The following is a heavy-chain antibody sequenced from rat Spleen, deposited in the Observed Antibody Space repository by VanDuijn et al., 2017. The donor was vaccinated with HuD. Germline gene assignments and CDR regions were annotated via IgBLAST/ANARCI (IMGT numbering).Heavy chain of an antibody. Sequence: EVQLVESGGGLVQPGRSLKLSCAASGFTFDDFYMAWIRQAPTKGLEWVAYINYDGGGTYYRDSVNGRFTISRDNAKSSLYLKMDSLVYEDTATYYCARDRILRSTVFDYGGQGVMVTVSS. CDR2: INYDGGGT. V-gene: IGHV5-20*01. CDR3: ARDRILRSTVFDY. CDR1: GFTFDDFY. J-gene: IGHJ2*01. D-gene: IGHD1-6*01.